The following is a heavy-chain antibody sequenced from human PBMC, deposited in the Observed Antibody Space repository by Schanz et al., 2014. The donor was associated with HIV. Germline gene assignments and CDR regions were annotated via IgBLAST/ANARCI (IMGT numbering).Heavy chain of an antibody. CDR1: RFTFSSFA. D-gene: IGHD1-20*01. CDR3: AKTSITLGMDV. Sequence: EVQLLESGGGLVQPGGSLRLSCVASRFTFSSFAMSWVRQAPGKGLEWVSSISGGSGSTFYADSVKGRFTISRVNSKNTLYLQMNSLRAEDTAIYYCAKTSITLGMDVWGQGTTVTVSS. V-gene: IGHV3-23*01. J-gene: IGHJ6*02. CDR2: ISGGSGST.